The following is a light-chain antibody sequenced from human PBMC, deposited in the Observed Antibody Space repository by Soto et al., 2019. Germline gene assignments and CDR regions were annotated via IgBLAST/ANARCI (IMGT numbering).Light chain of an antibody. J-gene: IGKJ1*01. CDR1: QSISSW. V-gene: IGKV1-5*01. Sequence: DIQMTQSPPTLSASVGDRVTITCRASQSISSWLAWYQQKPGKAPKLLIYDASSLESGVPSRFSGSGSGTEFTLTISSLQPDDFATYYCQQYNSYSRTFGQGTKV. CDR2: DAS. CDR3: QQYNSYSRT.